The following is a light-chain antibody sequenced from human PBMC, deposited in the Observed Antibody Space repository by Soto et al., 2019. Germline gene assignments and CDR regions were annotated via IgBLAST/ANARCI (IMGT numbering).Light chain of an antibody. J-gene: IGLJ3*02. CDR1: SSDVGGYNY. Sequence: QSALTQPASVSGSPGQSITIFLTGTSSDVGGYNYVSWYQQRPGKPPKLMIYDVTNRPSGVSNRFSGSKSGSTASLTISGLEAEDEGDYYCSSYTNRNTVVFGGGTKLTVL. CDR2: DVT. CDR3: SSYTNRNTVV. V-gene: IGLV2-14*03.